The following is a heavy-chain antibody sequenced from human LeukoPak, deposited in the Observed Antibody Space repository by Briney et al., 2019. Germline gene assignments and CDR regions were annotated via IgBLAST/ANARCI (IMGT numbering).Heavy chain of an antibody. Sequence: GGSLRLSCAASGFPFDDYGMTWVRQAPGKGLEWVSGINWNGGSTGYADSVKGRFTISRDNAKNSLYLQMNSLRAEDTALYYCARGGISIFAVVIYMDVWGKGTTVTVSS. CDR1: GFPFDDYG. CDR2: INWNGGST. V-gene: IGHV3-20*04. CDR3: ARGGISIFAVVIYMDV. J-gene: IGHJ6*03. D-gene: IGHD3-3*01.